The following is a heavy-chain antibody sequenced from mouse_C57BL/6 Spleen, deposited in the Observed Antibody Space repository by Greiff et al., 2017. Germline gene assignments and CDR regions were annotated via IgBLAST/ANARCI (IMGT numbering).Heavy chain of an antibody. D-gene: IGHD4-1*01. CDR1: GFSLTSYG. Sequence: VKLQESGPGLVAPSQSLSITCTVSGFSLTSYGVDWVRQPPGKGLEWLGVIWGGGSTNYNSALMSRLSISKDNSKSQVFLKMNSLQTDDTAMYYCAKRETGTGFAYWGQGTLVTVSA. CDR2: IWGGGST. J-gene: IGHJ3*01. CDR3: AKRETGTGFAY. V-gene: IGHV2-9*01.